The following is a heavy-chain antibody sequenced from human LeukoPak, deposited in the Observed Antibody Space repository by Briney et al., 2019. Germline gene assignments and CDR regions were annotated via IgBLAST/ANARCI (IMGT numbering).Heavy chain of an antibody. J-gene: IGHJ4*02. CDR3: AADPHTKLGDFWSGYYLWY. D-gene: IGHD3-3*01. CDR1: GFTFTSSA. Sequence: TTVKVSCKASGFTFTSSAMQWVRQARGQRLEWIGWIVVGSGNTNYAQKFQERVTITRDMSTSTAYMELSSLRSEDTAVYYCAADPHTKLGDFWSGYYLWYWGQGTLVTVSS. V-gene: IGHV1-58*02. CDR2: IVVGSGNT.